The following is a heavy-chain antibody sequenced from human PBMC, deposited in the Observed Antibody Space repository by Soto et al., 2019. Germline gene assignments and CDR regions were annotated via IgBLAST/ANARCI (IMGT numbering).Heavy chain of an antibody. CDR2: TSFDERYK. CDR1: GFTFTGYA. Sequence: QVQLVESGGGVVQPGRSLRLSCEASGFTFTGYAMHWVRQAPGKGLEWVAITSFDERYKFYAASVKGRFTISRDNSKNTLYLQMDSLSPEDTARYFCARDPRGDYYTAAYFDSWGQGALVIVSS. J-gene: IGHJ4*02. V-gene: IGHV3-30*04. CDR3: ARDPRGDYYTAAYFDS. D-gene: IGHD3-3*01.